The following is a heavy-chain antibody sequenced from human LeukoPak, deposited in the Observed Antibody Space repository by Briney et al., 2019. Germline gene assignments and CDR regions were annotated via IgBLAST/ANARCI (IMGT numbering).Heavy chain of an antibody. V-gene: IGHV3-30-3*01. J-gene: IGHJ4*02. D-gene: IGHD6-13*01. Sequence: GGSLRLSCAASGFTFSSYAMHWVRQAPGKGLEWVAVISYDGSNKYYADSVKGRFTISRDNSKNTLYLQMNSLRAEDTAVYYCARGQVYSSSWYPLDYYFDYRGQGTLVTVSS. CDR1: GFTFSSYA. CDR3: ARGQVYSSSWYPLDYYFDY. CDR2: ISYDGSNK.